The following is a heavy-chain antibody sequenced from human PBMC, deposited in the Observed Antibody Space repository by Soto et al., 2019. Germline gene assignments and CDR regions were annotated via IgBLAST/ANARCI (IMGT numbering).Heavy chain of an antibody. J-gene: IGHJ4*02. D-gene: IGHD3-10*01. CDR1: GFTFSSSY. CDR3: ARGHYYGSGLYYFDY. CDR2: ISPGGDST. Sequence: GSLRLSCAASGFTFSSSYMHWVRQAPGKGLQYVSAISPGGDSTFYTDSVKGRFTISRDDSKNILYLQMGSLRAEDMAVYYCARGHYYGSGLYYFDYWGQGTLVTVSS. V-gene: IGHV3-64*02.